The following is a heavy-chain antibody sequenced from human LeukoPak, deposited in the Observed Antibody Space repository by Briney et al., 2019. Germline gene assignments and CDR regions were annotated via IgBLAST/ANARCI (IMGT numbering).Heavy chain of an antibody. CDR3: ARAPLGYCSSTSCYILDAFDI. Sequence: ASVKVSCKASGYTFTSYDINWVRQAPGQGLEWMGWMNPNSGNTGYAQKFQGRGTMTRNTSISTAYIELSSLRSEDTAVYYCARAPLGYCSSTSCYILDAFDIWGQGTMVTVSS. CDR1: GYTFTSYD. J-gene: IGHJ3*02. D-gene: IGHD2-2*02. V-gene: IGHV1-8*01. CDR2: MNPNSGNT.